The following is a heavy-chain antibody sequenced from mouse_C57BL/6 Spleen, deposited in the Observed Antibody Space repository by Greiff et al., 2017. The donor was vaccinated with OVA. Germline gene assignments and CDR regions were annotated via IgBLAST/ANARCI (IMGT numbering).Heavy chain of an antibody. D-gene: IGHD3-3*01. Sequence: VQLQQSGPELVKPGASVKISCKASGYTFTDYYMNWVKQSHGKSLEWIGDINPNNGGTSYNQKFKGKATLTVDKSSSTAYMELRSLTSEDSAVYYCARGGPKGYFDYWGQGTTLTVSS. V-gene: IGHV1-26*01. CDR2: INPNNGGT. CDR3: ARGGPKGYFDY. CDR1: GYTFTDYY. J-gene: IGHJ2*01.